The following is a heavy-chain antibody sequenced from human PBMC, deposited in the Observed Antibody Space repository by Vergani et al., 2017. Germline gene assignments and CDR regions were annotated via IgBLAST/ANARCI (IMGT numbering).Heavy chain of an antibody. CDR1: GYSFSSYD. J-gene: IGHJ6*03. CDR2: MNPNSGTT. D-gene: IGHD4/OR15-4a*01. Sequence: QVQLVQSGAEVKKPGASVKVSCRASGYSFSSYDISWVRQATGQGLEWMGWMNPNSGTTGYAQKFQGRVTMTRNTSINTAYMELSRLRFEDAAVYYCARSTYHPDDYVSSDYFRRTLDVWGKGTTVTVS. V-gene: IGHV1-8*01. CDR3: ARSTYHPDDYVSSDYFRRTLDV.